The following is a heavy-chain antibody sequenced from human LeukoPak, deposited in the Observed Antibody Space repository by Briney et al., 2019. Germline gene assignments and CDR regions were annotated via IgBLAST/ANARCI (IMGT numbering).Heavy chain of an antibody. CDR3: TFIAAAGEIDY. CDR1: GFTFSNAW. D-gene: IGHD6-13*01. V-gene: IGHV3-15*01. Sequence: PGGSLRLSCAASGFTFSNAWMSWVRQGPGKGLEWVGRIKSKTDGGTRDYAAPVKGRFTISRDDSKNTLYLQMNSLKTEDTAVYYCTFIAAAGEIDYWGQGTLVTVSS. CDR2: IKSKTDGGTR. J-gene: IGHJ4*02.